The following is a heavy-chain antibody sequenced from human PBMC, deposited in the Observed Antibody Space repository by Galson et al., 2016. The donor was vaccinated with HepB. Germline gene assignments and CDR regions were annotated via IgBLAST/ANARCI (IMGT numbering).Heavy chain of an antibody. J-gene: IGHJ4*02. CDR2: IYPGDSDT. CDR3: ARQYSSTWYIKESYFDY. CDR1: GYSFSSYW. V-gene: IGHV5-51*01. D-gene: IGHD6-13*01. Sequence: SGAEVKKPGESLKISCKGSGYSFSSYWIAWVRQMPGRGLEFMGIIYPGDSDTRYSPSLRGQVTISADKSINTAYLQWSSLKASDSAMYYCARQYSSTWYIKESYFDYWGQGTLVTVAS.